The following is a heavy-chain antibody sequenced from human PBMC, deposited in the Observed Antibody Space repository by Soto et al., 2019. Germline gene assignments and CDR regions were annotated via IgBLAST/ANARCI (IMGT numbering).Heavy chain of an antibody. CDR2: INHSGST. D-gene: IGHD3-16*02. CDR1: GGSFSGYY. CDR3: ARGHIYYYVCGSSRYHFDY. Sequence: ASENLSLSCAVYGGSFSGYYCTWIRQPPGKGLEWIGEINHSGSTNYNPSLKSRVTISVDTSKNQFSLKLSSVTAADTAVYYCARGHIYYYVCGSSRYHFDYRCQATMVPVS. J-gene: IGHJ4*02. V-gene: IGHV4-34*01.